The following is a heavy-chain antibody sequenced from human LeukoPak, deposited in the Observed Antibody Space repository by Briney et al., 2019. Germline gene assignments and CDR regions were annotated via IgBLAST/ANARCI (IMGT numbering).Heavy chain of an antibody. V-gene: IGHV3-15*01. CDR1: GFTFSNAW. J-gene: IGHJ4*02. CDR2: IRSKTDGGTT. D-gene: IGHD1-7*01. Sequence: GGSLGLSCAASGFTFSNAWMSWVRQAPGKRLEWVGRIRSKTDGGTTDYAASVKGRFTISRDDSKNTLYLQMNSLKTEDTAVYYCNTVFSGTQGGYYFDYWGQGTLVTVSS. CDR3: NTVFSGTQGGYYFDY.